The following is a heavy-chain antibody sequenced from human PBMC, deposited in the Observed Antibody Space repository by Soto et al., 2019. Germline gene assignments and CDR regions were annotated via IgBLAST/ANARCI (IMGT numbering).Heavy chain of an antibody. J-gene: IGHJ6*02. CDR1: GGTFSSYA. V-gene: IGHV1-69*06. CDR3: ARDEGPGQQLEPNYYYYYGMDV. Sequence: ASVKVSCKASGGTFSSYAISWVRQAPGQGLEWMGGIIPIFGTANYAQKFQGRVTITADKSTSTAYMELSSLRSEDTAVYYCARDEGPGQQLEPNYYYYYGMDVWGQGTTVT. D-gene: IGHD6-13*01. CDR2: IIPIFGTA.